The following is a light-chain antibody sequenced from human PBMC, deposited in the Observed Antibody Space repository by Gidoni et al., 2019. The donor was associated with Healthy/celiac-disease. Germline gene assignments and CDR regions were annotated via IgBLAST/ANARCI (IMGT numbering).Light chain of an antibody. CDR1: QSVSSSY. CDR3: QQYGSSPRT. Sequence: DIVLPQAPGPLSLSPGERATLSRIGSQSVSSSYLAWYQQTPGQAPTLLIYGATSRAARIPGRFSSSGSRTDFTLTISRLEPEDFAVYYCQQYGSSPRTFGQGTKLEIK. CDR2: GAT. V-gene: IGKV3-20*01. J-gene: IGKJ2*01.